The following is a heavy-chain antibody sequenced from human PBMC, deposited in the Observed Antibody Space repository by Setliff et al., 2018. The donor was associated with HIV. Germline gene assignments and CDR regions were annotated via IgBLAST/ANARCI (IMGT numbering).Heavy chain of an antibody. CDR1: GASIKDYY. Sequence: SETLSLTCTVSGASIKDYYWNWIRQPPGKGLEWIGFAHHSGVTSNNPSLHSRVIIAVDTSRNQFSLRVNSITAADTALYYCARWGEPTIQAFDVWGLGTMVTVSS. CDR3: ARWGEPTIQAFDV. D-gene: IGHD1-1*01. CDR2: AHHSGVT. V-gene: IGHV4-59*08. J-gene: IGHJ3*01.